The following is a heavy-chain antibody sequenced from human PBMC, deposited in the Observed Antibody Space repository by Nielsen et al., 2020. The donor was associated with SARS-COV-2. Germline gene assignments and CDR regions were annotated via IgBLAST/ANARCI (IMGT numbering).Heavy chain of an antibody. Sequence: SAKASCKASGVTFISYAISLVRQAPGQGLEWTGRIIPILGIANYAQKFQGRVTITADKSMRAAYMELSSLRSEDTAVYYCAREVVARINKRKGYYYYGMGVWGQGTTVTVSS. CDR3: AREVVARINKRKGYYYYGMGV. CDR2: IIPILGIA. D-gene: IGHD2-2*01. J-gene: IGHJ6*02. CDR1: GVTFISYA. V-gene: IGHV1-69*04.